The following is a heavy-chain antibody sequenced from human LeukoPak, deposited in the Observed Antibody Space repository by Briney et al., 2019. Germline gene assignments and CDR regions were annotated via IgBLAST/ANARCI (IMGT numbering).Heavy chain of an antibody. Sequence: RGSLRLSCAASELTFNDYAMYWIRQSPGRGLEWVALIRDDGSDTYHADSVEGRCTISRDNSKNTVFLRMNSLRGEDSAIYYCAKSDGHGTGYGFHIWGQGTMVTVSS. J-gene: IGHJ3*02. CDR3: AKSDGHGTGYGFHI. CDR1: ELTFNDYA. V-gene: IGHV3-30*02. D-gene: IGHD6-19*01. CDR2: IRDDGSDT.